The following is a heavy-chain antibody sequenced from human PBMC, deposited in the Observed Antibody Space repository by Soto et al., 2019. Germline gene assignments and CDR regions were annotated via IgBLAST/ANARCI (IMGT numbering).Heavy chain of an antibody. CDR1: GLTFSSYG. V-gene: IGHV3-33*01. CDR2: IWYDGSNK. D-gene: IGHD6-19*01. CDR3: ASLPGAIAVAGYYYGMDV. Sequence: GGSLRLSCAASGLTFSSYGMHWVRQAPGKGLEWVAVIWYDGSNKYYADSVKGRFTISRDNSKNTLYLQMNSLRAEDTAVYYCASLPGAIAVAGYYYGMDVWGQGTTVTVSS. J-gene: IGHJ6*02.